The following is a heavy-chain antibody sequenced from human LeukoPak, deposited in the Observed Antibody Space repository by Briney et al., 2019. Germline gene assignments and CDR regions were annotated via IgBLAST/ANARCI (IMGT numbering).Heavy chain of an antibody. D-gene: IGHD3-10*01. V-gene: IGHV3-7*01. CDR3: ASFGEGHFDY. CDR2: IKQDGSEK. CDR1: GFTFRDSW. J-gene: IGHJ4*02. Sequence: GGSLRLSCAASGFTFRDSWMSWVRQAPGKGLEWVANIKQDGSEKYYVDSVKGRFTISRDNTKNSLYLQMNSLRAEDTAVYYCASFGEGHFDYWGQGTLVTVSS.